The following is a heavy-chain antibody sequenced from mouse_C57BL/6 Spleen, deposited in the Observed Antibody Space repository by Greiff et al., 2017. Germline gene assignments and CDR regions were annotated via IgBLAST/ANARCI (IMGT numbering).Heavy chain of an antibody. CDR2: IYPGSGST. J-gene: IGHJ4*01. V-gene: IGHV1-55*01. CDR1: GYTFTSYW. D-gene: IGHD3-2*02. Sequence: VQLQQSGAELVKPGASVKMSCKASGYTFTSYWITWVKQRPGQGLEWIGDIYPGSGSTNYNEKFKSKATLTVDTSSSTAYMQLSSLTSEDSAVYYCARGGSSGYEDAMDYWGQGTSVTVSS. CDR3: ARGGSSGYEDAMDY.